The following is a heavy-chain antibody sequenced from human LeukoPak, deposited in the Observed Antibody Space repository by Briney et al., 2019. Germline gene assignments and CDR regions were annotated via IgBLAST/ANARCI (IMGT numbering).Heavy chain of an antibody. CDR2: INAYNGNT. CDR1: GYTFSSYG. J-gene: IGHJ4*02. V-gene: IGHV1-18*01. Sequence: ASVKVSCKASGYTFSSYGFSWVRQAPGQGLEWMGWINAYNGNTNYAQNLQGRVTMTTDTSTSTAYMELRSLRSDDTAVYYCARYDYGDYWGQGTLVTVSS. CDR3: ARYDYGDY. D-gene: IGHD2-8*01.